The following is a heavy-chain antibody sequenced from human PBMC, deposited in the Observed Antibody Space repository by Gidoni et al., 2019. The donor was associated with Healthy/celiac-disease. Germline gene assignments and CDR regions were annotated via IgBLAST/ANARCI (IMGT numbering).Heavy chain of an antibody. CDR2: INGNGCST. J-gene: IGHJ3*02. D-gene: IGHD6-19*01. CDR1: GCTLDDYG. Sequence: EVQLVESGGGVVRPGGSLRLSCDASGCTLDDYGMGLVRQARGKGLEWFSGINGNGCSTGYADSVKGRCTSSRDNAKNSLYLQMNSLRAEDTALYHCARVRAAVAVGAFDIWGQGTMVTVSS. CDR3: ARVRAAVAVGAFDI. V-gene: IGHV3-20*01.